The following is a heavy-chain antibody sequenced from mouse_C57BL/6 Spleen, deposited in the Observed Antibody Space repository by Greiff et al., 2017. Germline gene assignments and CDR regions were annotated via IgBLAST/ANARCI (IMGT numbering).Heavy chain of an antibody. CDR1: GYTFTDYY. Sequence: QVQLQQSGAELVRPGASVKLSCKASGYTFTDYYINWVKQRPGQGLEWIARIYPGSGNTYYNEKFKGKATLTAEKSSSTAYMQLSSLTSEDSAVYFCARSYTGTNYFDYWGQGTTLTVSS. CDR3: ARSYTGTNYFDY. CDR2: IYPGSGNT. J-gene: IGHJ2*01. D-gene: IGHD4-1*01. V-gene: IGHV1-76*01.